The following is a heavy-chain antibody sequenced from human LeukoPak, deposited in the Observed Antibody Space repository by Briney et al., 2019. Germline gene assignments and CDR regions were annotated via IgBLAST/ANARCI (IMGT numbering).Heavy chain of an antibody. J-gene: IGHJ6*02. CDR2: ISGGGGTS. CDR3: AKDRSGYFHYYGMDV. Sequence: GGSLRLSCAASGFTFTSYAMSWVRQAPGKGLEWVSAISGGGGTSYYADSVKGRLTISRDNSRNTLYLQMNSLRAEDTAVYYCAKDRSGYFHYYGMDVWGQGTTVTVSS. V-gene: IGHV3-23*01. CDR1: GFTFTSYA. D-gene: IGHD6-19*01.